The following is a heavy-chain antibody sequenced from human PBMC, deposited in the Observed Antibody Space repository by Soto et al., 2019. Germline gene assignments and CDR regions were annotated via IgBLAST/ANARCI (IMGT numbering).Heavy chain of an antibody. CDR2: IYHSGST. CDR1: GGSISSGGYS. J-gene: IGHJ4*02. Sequence: SETLSLTCAVSGGSISSGGYSWSWIRQPPGKGLEWIGYIYHSGSTYYNPSLKSRVTISVDRSKNQFSLKLSSVTAADTAVYYCARAKDYYYGSGSYYLDYWGQGTLVTVSS. CDR3: ARAKDYYYGSGSYYLDY. D-gene: IGHD3-10*01. V-gene: IGHV4-30-2*01.